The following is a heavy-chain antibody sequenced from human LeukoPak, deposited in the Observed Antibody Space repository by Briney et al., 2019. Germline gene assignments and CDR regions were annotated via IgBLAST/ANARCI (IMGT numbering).Heavy chain of an antibody. J-gene: IGHJ4*02. CDR3: ARRRSSGDTAMLDY. CDR1: GYSFTNYW. Sequence: GESLKISCKGSGYSFTNYWIGWVRQRSGKGLECMGRIDPSDSYTNYSPSFQGHVTISADTSINTAFLQWSSLKASDTAMYYCARRRSSGDTAMLDYWGQGTLVSVSS. CDR2: IDPSDSYT. D-gene: IGHD5-18*01. V-gene: IGHV5-10-1*01.